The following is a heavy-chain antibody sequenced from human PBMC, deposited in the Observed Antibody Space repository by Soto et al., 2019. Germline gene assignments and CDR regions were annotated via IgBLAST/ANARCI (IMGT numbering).Heavy chain of an antibody. CDR2: IYYSGST. D-gene: IGHD6-19*01. Sequence: QVQLQESGPGLVKPSETLSLTCTVSGGSISSYYWSWIRQPPGKGLEWIGYIYYSGSTNYNPSLKSRVTISVDTSKNQFSLKLSSVTAADTAVYYCARDRSGQWLGAFDPWGQGTLVTVSS. CDR3: ARDRSGQWLGAFDP. J-gene: IGHJ5*02. V-gene: IGHV4-59*01. CDR1: GGSISSYY.